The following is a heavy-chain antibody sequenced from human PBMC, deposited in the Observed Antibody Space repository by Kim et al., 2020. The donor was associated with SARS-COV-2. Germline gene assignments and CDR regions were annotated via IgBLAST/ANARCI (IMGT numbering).Heavy chain of an antibody. Sequence: SETLSLTCTVSGGSISSSSYYWGWIRQPPGKGLEWIGSIYYSGSTYYNLSLKSRVTISVDTSKNQFSLKLSSVTAADTAVYYCARLRMVADPLPYYYYGMDVWGQGTTVTVSS. CDR2: IYYSGST. CDR1: GGSISSSSYY. CDR3: ARLRMVADPLPYYYYGMDV. J-gene: IGHJ6*02. D-gene: IGHD6-19*01. V-gene: IGHV4-39*01.